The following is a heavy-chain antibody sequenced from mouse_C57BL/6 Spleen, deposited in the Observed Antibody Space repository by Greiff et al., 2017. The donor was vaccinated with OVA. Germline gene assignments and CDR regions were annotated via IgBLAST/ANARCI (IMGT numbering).Heavy chain of an antibody. V-gene: IGHV5-17*01. D-gene: IGHD3-2*02. CDR1: GFTFSDYG. CDR3: ARGGQLMLQAMDY. Sequence: EVKLMESGGGLVKPGGSLKLSCAASGFTFSDYGMHWVRQAPEKGLEWVAYISSGSSTIYYADTVKGRFTISRDNAQNTLFMQMTSLRAEDTAMYYCARGGQLMLQAMDYWGQGTSVTVSS. J-gene: IGHJ4*01. CDR2: ISSGSSTI.